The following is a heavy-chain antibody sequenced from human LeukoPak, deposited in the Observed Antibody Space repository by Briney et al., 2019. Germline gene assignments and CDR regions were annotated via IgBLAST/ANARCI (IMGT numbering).Heavy chain of an antibody. Sequence: ASVKVSCKASGGTFSSYAISWVRQAPGQGLEWMGGIIPIFGTANYAQKFQGRVTITADKSTSTAYMELSSLRSEDTAVYYCARDTRGSGGYLLDYWGQGTLVTVSS. D-gene: IGHD3-10*01. CDR1: GGTFSSYA. CDR3: ARDTRGSGGYLLDY. J-gene: IGHJ4*02. V-gene: IGHV1-69*06. CDR2: IIPIFGTA.